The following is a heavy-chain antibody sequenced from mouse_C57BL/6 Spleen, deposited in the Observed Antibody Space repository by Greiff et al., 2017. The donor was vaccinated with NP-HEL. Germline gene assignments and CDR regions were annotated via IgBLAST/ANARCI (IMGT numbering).Heavy chain of an antibody. CDR2: IDPSDSYT. D-gene: IGHD1-2*01. CDR1: GYTFTSYW. V-gene: IGHV1-50*01. Sequence: QVQLQQSGAELVKPGASVKLSCKASGYTFTSYWMQWVKQRPGQGLEWIGEIDPSDSYTNYNQKFKGKATLTVDTSSSTAYMQLSSLTSEDSAVYYCAGHYYGADYWGQGTTLTVSS. CDR3: AGHYYGADY. J-gene: IGHJ2*01.